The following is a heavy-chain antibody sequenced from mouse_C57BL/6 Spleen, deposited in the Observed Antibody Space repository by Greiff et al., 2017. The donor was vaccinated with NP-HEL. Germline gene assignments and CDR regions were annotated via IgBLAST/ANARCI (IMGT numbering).Heavy chain of an antibody. J-gene: IGHJ1*03. Sequence: QVQLQQSGAELARPGASVKLSCKASGYTFTSYGISWVKQRPGQGLEWIGEIYPRSGNTYYNEKFKGKATLTADKSSSTAYMELRSLTSEDSAVYFCARPDYYGSSYGYFDVWGTGTTVTVSS. V-gene: IGHV1-81*01. CDR1: GYTFTSYG. CDR3: ARPDYYGSSYGYFDV. D-gene: IGHD1-1*01. CDR2: IYPRSGNT.